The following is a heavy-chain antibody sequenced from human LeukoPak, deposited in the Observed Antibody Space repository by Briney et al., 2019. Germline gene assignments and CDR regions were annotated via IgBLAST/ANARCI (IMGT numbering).Heavy chain of an antibody. CDR3: AKGGYCSSTSCEIHYYYYGMDV. Sequence: GGSLRLSCAASGFTFSSYAVSWVRQARGRGGEGVSAISGSGGSTYYADSVKGRFTISRDNSKNTLYLQMNSLRAEDTAVYYCAKGGYCSSTSCEIHYYYYGMDVWGQGTTVTVSS. J-gene: IGHJ6*02. D-gene: IGHD2-2*01. V-gene: IGHV3-23*01. CDR2: ISGSGGST. CDR1: GFTFSSYA.